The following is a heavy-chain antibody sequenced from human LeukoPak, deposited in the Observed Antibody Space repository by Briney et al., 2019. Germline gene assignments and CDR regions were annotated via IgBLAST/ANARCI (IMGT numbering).Heavy chain of an antibody. V-gene: IGHV4-39*01. D-gene: IGHD6-6*01. Sequence: KPSETLSLTCGVSGGSISSNGYYWGWIRQPPGKGLEWIGSIYYSGSTYYNPSLKSRVTISVDTSKNQFSLNLSSVTAADTAVYYCARHVFRAARYFDYWGQGTLVTVSS. J-gene: IGHJ4*02. CDR2: IYYSGST. CDR1: GGSISSNGYY. CDR3: ARHVFRAARYFDY.